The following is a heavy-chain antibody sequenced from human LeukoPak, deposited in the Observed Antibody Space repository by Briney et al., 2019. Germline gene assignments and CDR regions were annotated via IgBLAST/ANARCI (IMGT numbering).Heavy chain of an antibody. Sequence: GGSWRSSWAAPGFTLVSFGMHWVRRVPGRGLEWVAVISYDGSNKYYADSVKGRFTISRDNSKNTLYLQMNSLRAEDTAVYYCANLLRWEPYWGQGTLVTVSS. CDR2: ISYDGSNK. J-gene: IGHJ4*02. CDR3: ANLLRWEPY. D-gene: IGHD4-23*01. V-gene: IGHV3-30*18. CDR1: GFTLVSFG.